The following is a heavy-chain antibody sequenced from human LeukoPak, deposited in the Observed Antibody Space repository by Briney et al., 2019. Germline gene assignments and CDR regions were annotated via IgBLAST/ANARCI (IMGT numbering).Heavy chain of an antibody. CDR2: IRGSDGYT. V-gene: IGHV3-23*01. CDR1: GFTFRTYA. CDR3: AKNRDPQLERGSDY. D-gene: IGHD3-3*01. Sequence: SGGSLRLSCAASGFTFRTYAMSWVRQAPGKGLEWVSSIRGSDGYTYYADSVKGRFTISRDNSKNTLYLQMNSLRAEDTAVYYCAKNRDPQLERGSDYWGQGALVTVSS. J-gene: IGHJ4*02.